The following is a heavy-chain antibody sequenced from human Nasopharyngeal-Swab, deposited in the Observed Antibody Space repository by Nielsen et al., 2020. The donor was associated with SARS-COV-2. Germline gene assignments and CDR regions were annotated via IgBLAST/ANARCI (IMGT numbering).Heavy chain of an antibody. CDR2: INAGNGNT. D-gene: IGHD5-12*01. CDR1: GGTFSSYA. J-gene: IGHJ4*02. CDR3: ARGVFWSRLRLGGLDY. Sequence: ASVKVSCKASGGTFSSYAISWVRQAPGQRLEWMGWINAGNGNTKYSQKFQGRVTITRDTSASTAYMELSSLRSEDTAVYYCARGVFWSRLRLGGLDYWGQGTLVTVSS. V-gene: IGHV1-3*01.